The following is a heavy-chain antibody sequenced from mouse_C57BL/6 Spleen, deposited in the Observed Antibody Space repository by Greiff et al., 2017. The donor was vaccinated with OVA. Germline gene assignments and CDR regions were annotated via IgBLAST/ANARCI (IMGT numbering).Heavy chain of an antibody. CDR2: IDPENGDT. J-gene: IGHJ3*01. CDR3: TRYGSSYPAWFAY. Sequence: VQLQQSGAELVRPGASVKLSCTASGFNIKDDYMHWVKQRPEQGLEWIGWIDPENGDTEYASKFQGKATITADTSSNTAYLQLSSLTSEDTAVYYCTRYGSSYPAWFAYWGQGTLVTVSA. V-gene: IGHV14-4*01. CDR1: GFNIKDDY. D-gene: IGHD1-1*01.